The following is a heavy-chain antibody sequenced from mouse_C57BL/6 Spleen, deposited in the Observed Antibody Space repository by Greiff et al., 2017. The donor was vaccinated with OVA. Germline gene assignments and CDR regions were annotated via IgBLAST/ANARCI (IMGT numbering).Heavy chain of an antibody. CDR2: IYPRSGNT. CDR3: ATTVGTPYFDY. D-gene: IGHD1-1*01. CDR1: GYTFTSYG. J-gene: IGHJ2*01. V-gene: IGHV1-81*01. Sequence: QVQLQQSGAELARPGASVKLSCKASGYTFTSYGISWVKQRTGQGLEWIGEIYPRSGNTYYNEKFKGKATLTADKSSSTAYMELRSLTSEDAAVYFCATTVGTPYFDYWGQGTTLTVSS.